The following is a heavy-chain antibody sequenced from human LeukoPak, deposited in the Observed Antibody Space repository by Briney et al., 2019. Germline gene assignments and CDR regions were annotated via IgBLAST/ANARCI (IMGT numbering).Heavy chain of an antibody. CDR2: INRSGST. Sequence: SETLSLTCAVYGGSFSGYYWSWIRQPPGKGLEWIGEINRSGSTNYNPSLKSRVTISVDTSKNQFSLKLSSVTAADTAVYYCAREGMSRDGYNYARPWGQGTLVTVSS. V-gene: IGHV4-34*01. CDR1: GGSFSGYY. D-gene: IGHD5-24*01. CDR3: AREGMSRDGYNYARP. J-gene: IGHJ5*02.